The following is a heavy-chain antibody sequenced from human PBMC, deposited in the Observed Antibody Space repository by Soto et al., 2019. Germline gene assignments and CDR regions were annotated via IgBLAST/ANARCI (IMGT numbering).Heavy chain of an antibody. D-gene: IGHD3-22*01. V-gene: IGHV5-51*01. CDR3: ARPQSGGYSHPINY. J-gene: IGHJ4*02. CDR1: GYSFPNYC. CDR2: IYPGDSDT. Sequence: GESLKISCKGSGYSFPNYCIAWVRQMPGKGLEWMGIIYPGDSDTTYSPSIQGQVTISADKSISTAYLQWSSLKASDTAMYYCARPQSGGYSHPINYWGQGTLVTVSS.